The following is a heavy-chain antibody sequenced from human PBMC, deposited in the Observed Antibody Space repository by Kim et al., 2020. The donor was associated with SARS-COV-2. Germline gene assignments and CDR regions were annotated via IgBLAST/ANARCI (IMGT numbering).Heavy chain of an antibody. Sequence: GGSLRLSCAASGFTFSSYGMHWVRQAPGKGLEWVAVISYDGSNKYYADSVKGRFTISRDNSKNTLYLQMNSLRAEDTAVYYCAKDTLDFWSGYYTKNPNWCDPWGQGTLVTVSS. D-gene: IGHD3-3*01. CDR1: GFTFSSYG. J-gene: IGHJ5*02. V-gene: IGHV3-30*18. CDR3: AKDTLDFWSGYYTKNPNWCDP. CDR2: ISYDGSNK.